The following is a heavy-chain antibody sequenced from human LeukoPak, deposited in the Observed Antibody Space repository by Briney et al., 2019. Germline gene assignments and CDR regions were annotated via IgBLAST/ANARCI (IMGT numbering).Heavy chain of an antibody. CDR2: IYHSGST. CDR3: ARGWAAAARGGFRSDP. Sequence: SETLSLTCTVSGYSISSGYYWGWIRQPPGKGLEWIGSIYHSGSTYYNPSLKSRVTISVDTSKNQFSLKLSSVTAADTAVYYCARGWAAAARGGFRSDPWGQGTLVTVSS. V-gene: IGHV4-38-2*02. D-gene: IGHD6-13*01. CDR1: GYSISSGYY. J-gene: IGHJ5*02.